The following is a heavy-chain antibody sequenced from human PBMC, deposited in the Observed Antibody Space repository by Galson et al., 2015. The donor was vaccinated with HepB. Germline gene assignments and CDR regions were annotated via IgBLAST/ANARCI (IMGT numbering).Heavy chain of an antibody. J-gene: IGHJ4*02. CDR3: ARVGVISFGGPFVVPYFFDY. V-gene: IGHV4-34*01. CDR1: GESFSTYS. Sequence: SETLSLTCGVSGESFSTYSWTWIRQFPGMGLEWLGEINHSGRTNYKPSLKSRVTISLDTSKNQLSLRLTSVTAADTAVYYCARVGVISFGGPFVVPYFFDYWSQGTLVTVSS. D-gene: IGHD3-16*01. CDR2: INHSGRT.